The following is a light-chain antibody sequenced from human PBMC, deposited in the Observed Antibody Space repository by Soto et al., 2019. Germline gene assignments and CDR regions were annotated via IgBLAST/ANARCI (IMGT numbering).Light chain of an antibody. Sequence: AIQMTQSPSSLSASVGDRVTITCRSSQDIRSKLVWYQQRPGNAPKLLIYSTSLLHTGVPSRFSATGSGTDFTLTISSLQPEDFASYYCLQEFTYPRTFGQGTKVE. V-gene: IGKV1-6*01. CDR2: STS. CDR1: QDIRSK. CDR3: LQEFTYPRT. J-gene: IGKJ1*01.